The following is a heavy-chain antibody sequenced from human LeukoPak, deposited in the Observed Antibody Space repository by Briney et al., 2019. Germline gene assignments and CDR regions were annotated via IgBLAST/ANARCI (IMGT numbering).Heavy chain of an antibody. Sequence: SETLSLTCTVSGGSISSAGYYWSWIRQHPGKGLEWIGYIYYSGSTYYNSSLKSRLTLSVDTSKIQFSLKLRSVTAADTSVYYCARVLRMTEVITDAFDIWGHATMVTVSS. J-gene: IGHJ3*02. D-gene: IGHD1-14*01. CDR2: IYYSGST. V-gene: IGHV4-31*03. CDR3: ARVLRMTEVITDAFDI. CDR1: GGSISSAGYY.